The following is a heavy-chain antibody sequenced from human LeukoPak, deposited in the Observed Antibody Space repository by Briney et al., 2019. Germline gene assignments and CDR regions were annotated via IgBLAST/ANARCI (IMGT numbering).Heavy chain of an antibody. J-gene: IGHJ4*02. D-gene: IGHD6-13*01. CDR1: GFTFSSYA. V-gene: IGHV3-30*04. CDR2: ISYDGSNK. Sequence: GRSLRLSCAASGFTFSSYAMHWVRQAPGKGLEWVAVISYDGSNKYYADSVKGRFTISRDNSKNTLYLQMNSLRAEDTAVYYCARRSGIAAAGDYWGQGTLVTVSS. CDR3: ARRSGIAAAGDY.